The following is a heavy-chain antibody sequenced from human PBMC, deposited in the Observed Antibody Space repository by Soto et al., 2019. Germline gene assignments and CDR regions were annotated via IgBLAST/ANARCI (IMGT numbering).Heavy chain of an antibody. J-gene: IGHJ4*02. CDR1: GFFFSSYT. CDR2: FSATSENT. D-gene: IGHD6-19*01. CDR3: AKARDQQCVSLHYDY. V-gene: IGHV3-23*01. Sequence: EVQLLESGGGLVQPGGYLRLSCVGSGFFFSSYTMTWVRQAPGKGLEWVSSFSATSENTYYADSVRGRFTISRDNSKSTRFLQMNSLTAEDTAMYYCAKARDQQCVSLHYDYWGQGILVIVSS.